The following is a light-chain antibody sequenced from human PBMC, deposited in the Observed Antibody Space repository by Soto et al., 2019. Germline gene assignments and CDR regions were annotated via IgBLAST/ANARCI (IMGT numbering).Light chain of an antibody. CDR2: GAS. V-gene: IGKV3-15*01. J-gene: IGKJ5*01. CDR1: QSVSGN. CDR3: QQYNNWPPIT. Sequence: EIVMTQSPATLSVSPGERATLSCRASQSVSGNLAWYQQIPGQAPRLLIYGASTRATGIPARFSGSGSGTEFNLTISSLQSEDFAFYYCQQYNNWPPITFGQGTRLEIK.